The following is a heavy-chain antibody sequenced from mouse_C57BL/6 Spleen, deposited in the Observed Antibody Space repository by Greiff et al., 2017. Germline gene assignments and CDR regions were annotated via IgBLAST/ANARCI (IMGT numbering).Heavy chain of an antibody. D-gene: IGHD6-2*01. Sequence: EVHLVESEGGLVQPGSSMKLSCTASGFTFSDYYMAWVRQVPEKGLEWVANINYDGSSTYYLDSLKSRFIISRDNAKNILYLQMSSLKSEDTATYYCAREANLRYFDVWGTGTTVTVSS. CDR1: GFTFSDYY. CDR3: AREANLRYFDV. V-gene: IGHV5-16*01. J-gene: IGHJ1*03. CDR2: INYDGSST.